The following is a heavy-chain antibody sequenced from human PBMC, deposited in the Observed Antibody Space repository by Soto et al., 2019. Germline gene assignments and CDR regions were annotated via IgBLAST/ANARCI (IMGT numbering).Heavy chain of an antibody. CDR3: ARDPTVDPAFGY. D-gene: IGHD4-4*01. Sequence: TLRVSWTISVVSVTISRMCVSWIRQPPGKALEWLALIDWDDDKNDSTSLKTRLTISKDTSKNQVVLTMTDMDPVDTVTYSCARDPTVDPAFGYSGQVTLVT. V-gene: IGHV2-70*01. J-gene: IGHJ4*02. CDR2: IDWDDDK. CDR1: VVSVTISRMC.